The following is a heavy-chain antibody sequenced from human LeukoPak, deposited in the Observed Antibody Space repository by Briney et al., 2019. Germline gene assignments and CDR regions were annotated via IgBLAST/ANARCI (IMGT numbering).Heavy chain of an antibody. Sequence: SGTLSLTCAVYGGSFSGYYWSWIRQPPGKGLEWIGEINHSGSTNYNPSLKSRVTISVDTSKNQFSLKLSSVTAADTAVYYCARTTTGGSGSYSYWGQGTLVTVSS. CDR2: INHSGST. CDR3: ARTTTGGSGSYSY. D-gene: IGHD3-10*01. J-gene: IGHJ4*02. V-gene: IGHV4-34*01. CDR1: GGSFSGYY.